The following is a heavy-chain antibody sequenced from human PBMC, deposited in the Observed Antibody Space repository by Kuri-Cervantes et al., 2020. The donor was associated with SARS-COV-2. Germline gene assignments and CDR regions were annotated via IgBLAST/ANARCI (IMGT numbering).Heavy chain of an antibody. CDR1: GYTFTGYY. Sequence: ASVKVSCKASGYTFTGYYMHWVRQAPGQGLEWMGWINPNSGGTNYAQKFQGRVTMTRDTSISTAYMELSRLRSDDTAVYYCARRECSGGSCYSGEGHYYYGMDVWAKGPRSPSP. CDR2: INPNSGGT. D-gene: IGHD2-15*01. J-gene: IGHJ6*02. V-gene: IGHV1-2*02. CDR3: ARRECSGGSCYSGEGHYYYGMDV.